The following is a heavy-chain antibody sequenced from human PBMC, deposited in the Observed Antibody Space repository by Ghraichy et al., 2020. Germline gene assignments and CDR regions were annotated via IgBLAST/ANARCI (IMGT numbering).Heavy chain of an antibody. CDR2: ISGSGGST. V-gene: IGHV3-23*01. CDR1: GFTFSSYA. Sequence: GGSLRLSCAASGFTFSSYAMSWVRQAPGKGLEWVSAISGSGGSTYYADSVKGRFTISRDNSKNTLYLQMNSLRAEDTAVYYCAKDRGEEGSSWYRLNYYYYGMDVWGQGTTVTVSS. D-gene: IGHD6-13*01. CDR3: AKDRGEEGSSWYRLNYYYYGMDV. J-gene: IGHJ6*02.